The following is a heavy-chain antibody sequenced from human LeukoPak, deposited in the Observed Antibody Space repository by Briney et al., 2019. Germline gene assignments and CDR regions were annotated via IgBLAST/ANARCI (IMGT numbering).Heavy chain of an antibody. CDR1: GGTFSSYT. V-gene: IGHV1-69*02. CDR2: IIPILGIA. J-gene: IGHJ4*02. D-gene: IGHD5-12*01. CDR3: ASRYSGYGRSPANEFDY. Sequence: SVKVSCKASGGTFSSYTISWVRQAPGQGLEWMGRIIPILGIANYAQEFQGRVTITADKSTSTAYMELSSLRSEDTAVYYCASRYSGYGRSPANEFDYWGQGTLVTVSS.